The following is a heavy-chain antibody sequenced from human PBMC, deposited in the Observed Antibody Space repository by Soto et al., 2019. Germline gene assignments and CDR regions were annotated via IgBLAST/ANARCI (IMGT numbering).Heavy chain of an antibody. CDR3: SRALGS. V-gene: IGHV3-72*01. Sequence: EVQLVESGGNLVQPGGSLRLSCAASGFTFSDHHMDWVRQAPGKGLEWVGRTRNKANSYTTEYAASVKGRFTISRDDSKTSLYLQMNRLKTEDTAVYYASRALGSWGQGALVTVSS. CDR1: GFTFSDHH. CDR2: TRNKANSYTT. J-gene: IGHJ5*02.